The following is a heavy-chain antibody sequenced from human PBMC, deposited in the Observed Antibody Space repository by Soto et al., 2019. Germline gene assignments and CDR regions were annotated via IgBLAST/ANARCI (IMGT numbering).Heavy chain of an antibody. CDR2: IHYSGST. CDR3: ARPHGGSSGWDNWFDP. D-gene: IGHD6-25*01. Sequence: SETLSLTCTVSGGSISSYYWSWIRQPPGKGLEWIGYIHYSGSTNYNPSLKSRVTTSVDTSKNQFSLKLNSVTAADTAVYYCARPHGGSSGWDNWFDPWGQGTLVTVSS. V-gene: IGHV4-59*01. J-gene: IGHJ5*02. CDR1: GGSISSYY.